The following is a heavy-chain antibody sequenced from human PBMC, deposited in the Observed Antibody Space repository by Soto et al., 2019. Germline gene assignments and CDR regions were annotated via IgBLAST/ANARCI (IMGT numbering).Heavy chain of an antibody. CDR3: ARATIYDSSGYYSFDP. D-gene: IGHD3-22*01. J-gene: IGHJ5*02. Sequence: GGSLRLSCAASGFTVSSNYMSWVRQAPGKGLEWVSVIYSGGSTYYADYVKGRLTISRENYKNTLYLQMNSLRAEDTAVYYCARATIYDSSGYYSFDPWGQGTMVTVSS. V-gene: IGHV3-53*01. CDR2: IYSGGST. CDR1: GFTVSSNY.